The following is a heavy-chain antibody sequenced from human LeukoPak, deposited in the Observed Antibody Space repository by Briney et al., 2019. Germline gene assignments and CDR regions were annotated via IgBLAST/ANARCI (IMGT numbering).Heavy chain of an antibody. V-gene: IGHV3-30*18. Sequence: GGSLRLSCAASGFTFSNYGMHWVRQAPGKGLECVAVISYTGSNEYYPDSVKGRFTISRDNSKNTLYLQMNSLRAEDTAVYYCAKGHYDSSGYYFDYWGQGTLVTVSS. J-gene: IGHJ4*02. D-gene: IGHD3-22*01. CDR1: GFTFSNYG. CDR2: ISYTGSNE. CDR3: AKGHYDSSGYYFDY.